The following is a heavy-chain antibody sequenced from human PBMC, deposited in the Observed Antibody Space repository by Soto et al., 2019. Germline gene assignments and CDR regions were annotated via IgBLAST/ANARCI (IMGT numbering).Heavy chain of an antibody. Sequence: QLQLQESGPGLVKPSETLSLTCTVSGGSISSSSYYWGWIRQPPGKGLEWIGSIYYSGSTYYNPSLKSRVTISVDTSKNQFSLKLSSVTAADTAVYYCARHEYPVYYDILTGYYTGFQVGYFDYWGQGTLVTVSS. CDR1: GGSISSSSYY. V-gene: IGHV4-39*01. CDR2: IYYSGST. CDR3: ARHEYPVYYDILTGYYTGFQVGYFDY. J-gene: IGHJ4*02. D-gene: IGHD3-9*01.